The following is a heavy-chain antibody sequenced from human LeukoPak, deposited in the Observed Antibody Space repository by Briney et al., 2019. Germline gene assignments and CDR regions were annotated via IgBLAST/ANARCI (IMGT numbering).Heavy chain of an antibody. CDR2: IRYDGSNK. V-gene: IGHV3-30*02. CDR1: GSTFSSYG. Sequence: PGGSLRLSCAASGSTFSSYGMHWVRQAPGKGLEWVAFIRYDGSNKYYADSVKGRFTISRDNSKNTLYLQMNSLRAEDTAVYYCAKDLGYSGYEVDYFDYWGQGTLVTVSS. D-gene: IGHD5-12*01. J-gene: IGHJ4*02. CDR3: AKDLGYSGYEVDYFDY.